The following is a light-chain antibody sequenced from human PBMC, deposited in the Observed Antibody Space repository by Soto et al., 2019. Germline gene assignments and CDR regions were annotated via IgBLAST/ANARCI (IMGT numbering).Light chain of an antibody. J-gene: IGKJ4*01. V-gene: IGKV3-11*01. CDR3: QQSSDWPLT. Sequence: DIILTQSPATLSLSPGERATLSCRASQSVSSYLGWYQQKPGQAPRLLIYDASRRATGIPARFSGSGSGTDFTLTIRSLEPEDSAVYYCQQSSDWPLTFGGGTKVEIK. CDR2: DAS. CDR1: QSVSSY.